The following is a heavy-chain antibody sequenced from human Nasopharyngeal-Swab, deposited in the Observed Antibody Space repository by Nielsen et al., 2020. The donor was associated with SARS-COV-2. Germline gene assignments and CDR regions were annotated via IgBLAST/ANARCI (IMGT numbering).Heavy chain of an antibody. CDR2: IRSKAYGGTT. CDR3: TRGLGSTPIRFDP. J-gene: IGHJ5*02. Sequence: GESLKISCTASGFTFGDYAMSWFRQAPGKGLEWVGFIRSKAYGGTTEYAASVKGRFTISRDDSKSIAYLQMNSLKTEDTAVYYCTRGLGSTPIRFDPWGQGTLVTVSS. D-gene: IGHD2-15*01. V-gene: IGHV3-49*03. CDR1: GFTFGDYA.